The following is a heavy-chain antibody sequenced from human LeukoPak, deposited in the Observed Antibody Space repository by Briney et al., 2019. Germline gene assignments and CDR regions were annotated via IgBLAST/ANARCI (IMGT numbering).Heavy chain of an antibody. J-gene: IGHJ3*01. V-gene: IGHV4-4*02. CDR1: GGSIGSGYW. CDR2: IHHSGST. CDR3: ARGGRAFDV. Sequence: SETLSLTCDVSGGSIGSGYWWSWVRQPPGKGLEWIGEIHHSGSTNYNPSLKSRVTISVDKSKNQFTVMLTPVTAADTAVYYCARGGRAFDVWGQGTLISVSP.